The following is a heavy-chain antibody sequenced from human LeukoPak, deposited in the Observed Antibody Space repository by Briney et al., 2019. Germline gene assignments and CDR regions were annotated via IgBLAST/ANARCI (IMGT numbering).Heavy chain of an antibody. V-gene: IGHV4-39*07. Sequence: SETLSLTYTVSGVSISSSSYYWGRIRQPPGKGLEWIVSIYYSRSTYYIPSLKSRVTISVDTSKHQFSLKLSSVTDADTAVYYCARGSGQWLVLGDAFDIWGQGTMVTVSS. D-gene: IGHD6-19*01. J-gene: IGHJ3*02. CDR1: GVSISSSSYY. CDR3: ARGSGQWLVLGDAFDI. CDR2: IYYSRST.